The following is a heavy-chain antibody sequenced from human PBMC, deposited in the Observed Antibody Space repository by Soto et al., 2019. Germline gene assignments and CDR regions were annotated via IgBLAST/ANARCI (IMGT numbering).Heavy chain of an antibody. CDR2: INGDGTGT. D-gene: IGHD3-10*01. J-gene: IGHJ4*02. CDR1: GFTFSNYW. V-gene: IGHV3-74*01. CDR3: GRGASGSYRLDY. Sequence: EVQLVESGGGLFEPGGSLRLSCAASGFTFSNYWMHWVRQATGKGLVWVSRINGDGTGTNYADSVKGQFTISRDNAKNTLYLQMNSLRAEDTAVYYCGRGASGSYRLDYWGQGTLVTVSS.